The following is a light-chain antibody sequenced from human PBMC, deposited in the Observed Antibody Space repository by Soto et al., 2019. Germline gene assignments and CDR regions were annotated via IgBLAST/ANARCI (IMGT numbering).Light chain of an antibody. CDR2: SNN. Sequence: QLVLTQPPSASGTPGQRVTISCSGSSSNIGSNTINWYQQLPGTAPKLLIYSNNQRPSGVPDRFSGSKSGTSASLAISGLQSEDEADYYCAVWDDSLNGRVFGTGTKLTVL. J-gene: IGLJ1*01. V-gene: IGLV1-44*01. CDR3: AVWDDSLNGRV. CDR1: SSNIGSNT.